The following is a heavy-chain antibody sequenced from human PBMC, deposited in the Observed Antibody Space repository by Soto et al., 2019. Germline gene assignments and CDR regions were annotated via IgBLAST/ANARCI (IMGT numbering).Heavy chain of an antibody. V-gene: IGHV3-21*01. Sequence: EVQLVESGGGLVKPGGSLRLSCAASGFTFSSYSMNWVRQAPGKGLEWVSSISSSSSYIYYAHSVKGRFTISRDNAKNTLPLQMNSLSADDTAVYYCARDGPRSEVVVVPAASAFAIWGQGTMVTVSS. CDR2: ISSSSSYI. CDR3: ARDGPRSEVVVVPAASAFAI. D-gene: IGHD2-2*01. CDR1: GFTFSSYS. J-gene: IGHJ3*02.